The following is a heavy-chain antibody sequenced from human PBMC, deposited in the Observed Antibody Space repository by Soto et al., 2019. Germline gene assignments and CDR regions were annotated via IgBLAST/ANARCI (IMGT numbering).Heavy chain of an antibody. CDR1: GFSLSTSGVG. J-gene: IGHJ6*02. CDR2: IYWDDDK. D-gene: IGHD2-15*01. CDR3: AHRRYCSGGSCYSGERDV. V-gene: IGHV2-5*02. Sequence: QITLKESGPTLVKPTQTLTLTCTFSGFSLSTSGVGVGWIRQPPGKALEWLALIYWDDDKRYSPSLKSRLTITKDTSKNQVVLTMTNMDPVDTATYYCAHRRYCSGGSCYSGERDVWGQGNTVTVSS.